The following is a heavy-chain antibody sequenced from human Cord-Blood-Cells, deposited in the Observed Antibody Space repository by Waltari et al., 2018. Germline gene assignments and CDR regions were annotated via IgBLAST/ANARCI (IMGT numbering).Heavy chain of an antibody. CDR3: ARGDSGY. Sequence: EVQLVESGGGLVQPGGSLRLSCAASGFTVSSNYMSWVRQAPGKGRGWVSVIYSVGSTYYADSVKGRFTTSREDSKNTLYLQMNSLRAEDTAVYYCARGDSGYWGQGTLVTVSS. D-gene: IGHD2-21*01. CDR1: GFTVSSNY. V-gene: IGHV3-66*01. CDR2: IYSVGST. J-gene: IGHJ4*02.